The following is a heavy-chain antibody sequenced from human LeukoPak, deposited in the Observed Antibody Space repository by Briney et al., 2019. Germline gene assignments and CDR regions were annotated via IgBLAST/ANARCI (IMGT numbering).Heavy chain of an antibody. V-gene: IGHV1-69*04. D-gene: IGHD1/OR15-1a*01. CDR2: IIPILGIA. CDR1: GGTFSSYA. CDR3: AGAYNWNNRGYFDY. J-gene: IGHJ4*02. Sequence: AVKVSCKASGGTFSSYAISWVRQAPGQGLEWMGRIIPILGIANYAQKFQGRVTITADKSTSTAYMELSSLRSEDTAVYYCAGAYNWNNRGYFDYWGQGTLVTVSS.